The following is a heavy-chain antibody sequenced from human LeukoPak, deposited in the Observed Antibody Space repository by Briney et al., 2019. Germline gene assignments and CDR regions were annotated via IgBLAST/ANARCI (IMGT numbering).Heavy chain of an antibody. Sequence: PGGSLRLSCAASGFTFTSYWMSWVRQAPGKGPEWVAHINQDLSETYYVDSVRGRFSIARDNAKNSVYLQMNGLRAEDTAVYYCARDPSRGYNYGYGDYWGQGTLATVSS. D-gene: IGHD5-18*01. CDR1: GFTFTSYW. CDR3: ARDPSRGYNYGYGDY. CDR2: INQDLSET. J-gene: IGHJ4*02. V-gene: IGHV3-7*01.